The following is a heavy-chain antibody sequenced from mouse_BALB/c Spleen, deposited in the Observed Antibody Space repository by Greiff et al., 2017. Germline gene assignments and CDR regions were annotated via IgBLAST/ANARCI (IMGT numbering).Heavy chain of an antibody. CDR3: APYYYGSRYFDV. CDR2: INPYNGAT. J-gene: IGHJ1*01. CDR1: GYSFTGYY. D-gene: IGHD1-1*01. V-gene: IGHV1-31*01. Sequence: EVQLQQSGPELVKPGASVKISCKASGYSFTGYYMHWVKQSHVKSLEWIGRINPYNGATSYNQNFKDKASLTVDKSSSTAYMELHSLTSEDSAVYYCAPYYYGSRYFDVWGAGTTVTVSS.